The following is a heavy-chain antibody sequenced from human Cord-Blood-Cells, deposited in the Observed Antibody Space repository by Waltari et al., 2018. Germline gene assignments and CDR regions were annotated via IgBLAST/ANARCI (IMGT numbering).Heavy chain of an antibody. D-gene: IGHD6-13*01. CDR2: IYYSGST. CDR1: GGSLSSSRYY. CDR3: AESTGAAAGTY. V-gene: IGHV4-39*07. Sequence: QLQLQESGPGLVKPSETLSLTCTVSGGSLSSSRYYWGWIRQPPGKGLEWIGSIYYSGSTYYNPSLKSRVTISVDTSKNQFSLKLSSVTAADTAVYYCAESTGAAAGTYRGQGTLVTVSS. J-gene: IGHJ4*02.